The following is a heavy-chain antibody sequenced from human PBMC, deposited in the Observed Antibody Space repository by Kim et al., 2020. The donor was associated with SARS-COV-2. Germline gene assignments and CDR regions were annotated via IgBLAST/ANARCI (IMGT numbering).Heavy chain of an antibody. J-gene: IGHJ5*02. D-gene: IGHD3-10*01. CDR2: GST. CDR3: ARDSGPLLT. V-gene: IGHV4-4*07. Sequence: GSTNYGPSLKSRVTMSVDTSKNQFSLKLSSVTAADTAVYYCARDSGPLLTWGQGTLVTVSS.